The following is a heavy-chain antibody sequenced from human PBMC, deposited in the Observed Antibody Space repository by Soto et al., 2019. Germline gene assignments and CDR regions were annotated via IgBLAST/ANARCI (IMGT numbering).Heavy chain of an antibody. CDR2: INHSGST. Sequence: SETLSLTCAVYGGSFSGYYWSWIRQPPGKGLEWIGEINHSGSTNYNPSLKSRVTISVDTSKNQFSLKLSSVTAADTAVYYCARGVVDIVVVPAAMHSPARPSHGKWFDPWGQGTLVTVSS. CDR1: GGSFSGYY. D-gene: IGHD2-2*03. CDR3: ARGVVDIVVVPAAMHSPARPSHGKWFDP. V-gene: IGHV4-34*01. J-gene: IGHJ5*02.